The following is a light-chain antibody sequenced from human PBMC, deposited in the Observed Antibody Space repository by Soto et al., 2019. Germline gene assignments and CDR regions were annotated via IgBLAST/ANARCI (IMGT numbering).Light chain of an antibody. CDR2: DVS. CDR3: SSYTSRRTLYV. Sequence: QSVLTQPASVSGSPGQSITISCTGTSSDVGGYNYVSWYQQHPGKAPKLMIYDVSNRPSGVSNRFSGSKSGNTASLTISGLLAVDDADYYCSSYTSRRTLYVFGTGTKVTVL. CDR1: SSDVGGYNY. V-gene: IGLV2-14*01. J-gene: IGLJ1*01.